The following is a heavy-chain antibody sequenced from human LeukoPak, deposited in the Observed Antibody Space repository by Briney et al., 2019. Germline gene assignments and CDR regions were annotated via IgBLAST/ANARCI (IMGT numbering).Heavy chain of an antibody. CDR2: IYSGGTT. D-gene: IGHD5-24*01. V-gene: IGHV3-23*03. CDR1: GFTFSTYG. Sequence: GGSLRLSCVASGFTFSTYGVYWVRQAPGKGLEWVSVIYSGGTTYYSDSVRGRFTISRDNSKNTLYLQMNSLTADDTAVYYCARIDGSDDYWGQGTLVTVSS. CDR3: ARIDGSDDY. J-gene: IGHJ4*02.